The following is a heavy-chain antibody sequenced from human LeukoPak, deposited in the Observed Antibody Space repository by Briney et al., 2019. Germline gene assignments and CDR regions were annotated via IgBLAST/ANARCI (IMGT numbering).Heavy chain of an antibody. CDR2: IYSGGST. V-gene: IGHV3-66*01. Sequence: GGTLRLSCAASGFTVSSNYMSWVRQAPGKGLEWVSVIYSGGSTYYADSVKGRFTISRDNSKNTLYLQMNSLRAEDTAVYYCARDSPSGATSGFDAFDIWGQGTMVTVSS. CDR1: GFTVSSNY. D-gene: IGHD1-26*01. J-gene: IGHJ3*02. CDR3: ARDSPSGATSGFDAFDI.